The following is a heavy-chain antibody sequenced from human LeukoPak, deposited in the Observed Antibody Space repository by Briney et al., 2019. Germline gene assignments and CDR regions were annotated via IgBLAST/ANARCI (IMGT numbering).Heavy chain of an antibody. CDR2: IKQDGSEK. CDR1: GFTFSTYW. D-gene: IGHD6-13*01. J-gene: IGHJ4*02. Sequence: GGSLRLSCAASGFTFSTYWMSWVRQAPGKGLEWVANIKQDGSEKYYLDSVKGRFTISRDNAKNSLYLQMNSLRAEDTAVYFCTREAAAGIDYWGQGTLVTVS. CDR3: TREAAAGIDY. V-gene: IGHV3-7*01.